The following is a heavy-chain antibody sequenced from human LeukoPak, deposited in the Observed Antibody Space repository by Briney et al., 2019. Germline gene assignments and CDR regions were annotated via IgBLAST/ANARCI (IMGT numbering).Heavy chain of an antibody. V-gene: IGHV3-9*01. CDR1: GFTFDDYA. J-gene: IGHJ4*02. CDR3: AKDWRPGRAGNYFDY. CDR2: ISWNSGSI. D-gene: IGHD6-13*01. Sequence: GGSLRLSCAASGFTFDDYAMHWVRQAPGKGLEWVSGISWNSGSIGYADSVKGRFTISRDNAKNSLYLQMNSLRAEDTALYYCAKDWRPGRAGNYFDYWGQGTLVTVSS.